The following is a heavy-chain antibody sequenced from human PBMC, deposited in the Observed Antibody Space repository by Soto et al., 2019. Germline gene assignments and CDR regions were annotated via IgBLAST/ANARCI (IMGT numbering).Heavy chain of an antibody. Sequence: QVHLVQSGAEVKKPGASVKVSCKASGYTFTNYDINWVRQAPGQGLEWMGWISTYTGNTNYAQKLQGRVTMTTDTSTSTAYMELRSLRSDDTAVYYCARGYYYGSGRPTPGGMDVWGQVTTVTASS. CDR2: ISTYTGNT. CDR1: GYTFTNYD. CDR3: ARGYYYGSGRPTPGGMDV. J-gene: IGHJ6*02. D-gene: IGHD3-10*01. V-gene: IGHV1-18*01.